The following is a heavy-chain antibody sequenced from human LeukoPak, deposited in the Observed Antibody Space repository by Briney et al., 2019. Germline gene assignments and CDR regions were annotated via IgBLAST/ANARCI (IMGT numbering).Heavy chain of an antibody. CDR1: GDSIYSYY. D-gene: IGHD5-24*01. J-gene: IGHJ3*02. CDR3: AKITSDALDI. Sequence: SETLSLTCTVSGDSIYSYYWSWLRQPPGKGLEWIAYVYYDGSTNYNPSLKSRVKLAVDTSKNQVSLNLSSVTAADTAVYYCAKITSDALDIWGQGTMVSVSS. CDR2: VYYDGST. V-gene: IGHV4-59*01.